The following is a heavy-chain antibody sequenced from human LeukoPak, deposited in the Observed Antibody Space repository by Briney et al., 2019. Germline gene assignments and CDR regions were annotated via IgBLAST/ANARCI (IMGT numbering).Heavy chain of an antibody. D-gene: IGHD1-7*01. V-gene: IGHV3-7*04. J-gene: IGHJ4*02. Sequence: LPGGSLRLSCAASGFTFSSYWMSWVRQAPGKGLEWVANIKQDGSEKYYVDSVKGRFTISRDNAKNSLYLQMNSLRAEDTAVYYCARGITGTTSGMGPYFDYWGQGTLVTVSS. CDR3: ARGITGTTSGMGPYFDY. CDR2: IKQDGSEK. CDR1: GFTFSSYW.